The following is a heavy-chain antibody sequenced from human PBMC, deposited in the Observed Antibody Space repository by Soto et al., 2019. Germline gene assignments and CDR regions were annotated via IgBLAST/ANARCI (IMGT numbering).Heavy chain of an antibody. CDR2: IDWDDDK. Sequence: GSGPTLVNPTQTLTLTCTFSGFSLSTSGMCVSWIRQPPGKALEWLALIDWDDDKYYSTSLKTRLTISKDTSKNQVVLTMTNMDPVDTATYYCARTGLEPFRDYYYYGMDVWGQGTTVTVSS. CDR1: GFSLSTSGMC. V-gene: IGHV2-70*01. J-gene: IGHJ6*02. D-gene: IGHD1-1*01. CDR3: ARTGLEPFRDYYYYGMDV.